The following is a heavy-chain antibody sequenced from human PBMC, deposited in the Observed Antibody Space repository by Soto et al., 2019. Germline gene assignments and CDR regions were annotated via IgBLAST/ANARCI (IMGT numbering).Heavy chain of an antibody. D-gene: IGHD2-21*02. J-gene: IGHJ5*02. Sequence: QVQLVQSGAEVKKPGASVKVSCKASGYTFTSYDINWVRQATGQGLEWMGWMNPNGGNTGYAQKFQGRVTMTRNTSISTAYMELSSLGSEDTAVYYCARGGDRCGGDCYTPWGQGTLVTVSS. V-gene: IGHV1-8*01. CDR1: GYTFTSYD. CDR2: MNPNGGNT. CDR3: ARGGDRCGGDCYTP.